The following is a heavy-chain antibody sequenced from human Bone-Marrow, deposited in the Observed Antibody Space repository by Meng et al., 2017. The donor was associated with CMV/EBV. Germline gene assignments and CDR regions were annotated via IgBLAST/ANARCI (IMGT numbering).Heavy chain of an antibody. D-gene: IGHD3-22*01. CDR3: AKGGYYDSSGYGLDY. Sequence: LKISCAASGFTFDDYAMHWVRQAPGQGLEWGSGFSWNSGSIGYAYSVKRRFTITRDNAKNSLYLQMNSLRAEDTDLYFCAKGGYYDSSGYGLDYCGQGTPVTVSS. V-gene: IGHV3-9*01. CDR1: GFTFDDYA. J-gene: IGHJ4*02. CDR2: FSWNSGSI.